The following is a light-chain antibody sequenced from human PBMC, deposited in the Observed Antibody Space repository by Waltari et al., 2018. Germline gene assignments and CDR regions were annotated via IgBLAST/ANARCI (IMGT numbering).Light chain of an antibody. V-gene: IGKV3-15*01. CDR3: QQYNNWRT. CDR1: QSISRN. J-gene: IGKJ2*01. CDR2: GAS. Sequence: EILMTQSPATLSVPPGERATLSCRASQSISRNLAWYQQKPGQAPRLLIYGASTRATGIPARFSGSGSGTEFTLTISSLQSEDFAVYYCQQYNNWRTFGQGTKLEIK.